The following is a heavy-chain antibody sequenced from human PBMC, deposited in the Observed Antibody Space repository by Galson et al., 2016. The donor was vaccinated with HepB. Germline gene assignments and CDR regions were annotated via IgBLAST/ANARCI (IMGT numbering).Heavy chain of an antibody. J-gene: IGHJ3*02. D-gene: IGHD1-26*01. CDR2: VSFDGLKT. Sequence: LRLSCAASGFTFRNFGIHWVRQAPGKGLEWVAVVSFDGLKTLYVGSVSGRLTISRDNSKNTAYLQMNYLRPDDTAVYYCVKDLGVGTTTTDAFDIWGQGTMVAVSS. CDR3: VKDLGVGTTTTDAFDI. V-gene: IGHV3-30*18. CDR1: GFTFRNFG.